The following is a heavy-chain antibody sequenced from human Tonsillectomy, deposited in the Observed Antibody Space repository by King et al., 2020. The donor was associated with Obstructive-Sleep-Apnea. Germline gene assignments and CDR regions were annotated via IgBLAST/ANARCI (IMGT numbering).Heavy chain of an antibody. CDR2: INQDGSEK. V-gene: IGHV3-7*03. Sequence: QLVQSGGGLVQPGGSLRLSCAASGFTLSGHWMSWVRQAPGKGLEWVANINQDGSEKYYVDSVKGRFTVSKDNARKSLYLQMNSLRAEDTALYYCAREEGIIMRSHYYWGQGTLVTVSS. CDR1: GFTLSGHW. D-gene: IGHD3-16*01. J-gene: IGHJ4*02. CDR3: AREEGIIMRSHYY.